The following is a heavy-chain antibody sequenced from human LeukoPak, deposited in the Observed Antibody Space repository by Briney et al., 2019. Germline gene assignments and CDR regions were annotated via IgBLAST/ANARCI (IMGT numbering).Heavy chain of an antibody. Sequence: GESLKISCKGSGYSFTSYWIGWVRQMPGEGLEWMGIIYPGDSDTRYSPSFQGQVTISADKSITTAYLQWSSLRASDTGMYYCARGDSSTWYEYWGQGTLVTVSS. CDR1: GYSFTSYW. V-gene: IGHV5-51*01. CDR2: IYPGDSDT. J-gene: IGHJ4*02. D-gene: IGHD6-13*01. CDR3: ARGDSSTWYEY.